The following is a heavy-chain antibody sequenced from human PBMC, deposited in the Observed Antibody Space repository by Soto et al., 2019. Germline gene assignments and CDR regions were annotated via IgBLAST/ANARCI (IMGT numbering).Heavy chain of an antibody. Sequence: EVQLVESGGGLVQPGGSLRLSCAASGFTFSSYWMSWVRQAPGKGLEWVANIKEDGSVMYYVDSVKGRFTISRDNAKNSLYLQMNSLRAEDTAVYYCATEVWVYYDFWSGYSDYWGQGTLVTVSS. V-gene: IGHV3-7*01. CDR1: GFTFSSYW. J-gene: IGHJ4*02. CDR2: IKEDGSVM. CDR3: ATEVWVYYDFWSGYSDY. D-gene: IGHD3-3*01.